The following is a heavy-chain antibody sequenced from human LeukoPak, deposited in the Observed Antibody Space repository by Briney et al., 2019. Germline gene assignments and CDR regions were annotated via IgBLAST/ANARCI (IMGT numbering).Heavy chain of an antibody. Sequence: SQTLSLTCALSGDTVSRNTAAWTWLRQSPSRGLEWLGRTYHRSKWYNDYAVSVKSRITVNPDTSKNQFSLQLKSVTPEDTAVYFCARQEIEVDDAFDIWGQGTMVTVSS. CDR2: TYHRSKWYN. J-gene: IGHJ3*02. D-gene: IGHD3-22*01. V-gene: IGHV6-1*01. CDR1: GDTVSRNTAA. CDR3: ARQEIEVDDAFDI.